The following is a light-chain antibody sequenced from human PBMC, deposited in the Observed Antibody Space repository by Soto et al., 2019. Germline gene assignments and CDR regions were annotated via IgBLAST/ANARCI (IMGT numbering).Light chain of an antibody. CDR1: RSNIGSYT. CDR3: AAWDDSLSGRI. Sequence: QLVLTQPPSASGTPGQRVTISCSGSRSNIGSYTVNWYQQFPGSAPKLLIFNNNQRPSGVPDRFSGSKSGTSASLAISGLQSEDEADYYCAAWDDSLSGRIFGGGTKLTVL. J-gene: IGLJ2*01. V-gene: IGLV1-44*01. CDR2: NNN.